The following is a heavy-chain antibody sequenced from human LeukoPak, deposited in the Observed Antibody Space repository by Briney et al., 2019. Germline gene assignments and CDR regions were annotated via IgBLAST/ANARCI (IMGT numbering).Heavy chain of an antibody. Sequence: PSETLSLTCTVSGGSISSGSCCWSWIRQPAGKGLEWIGRIYTSGSTNYNPSLKSRVTISVDTSKNQFSLKLSSVTAADTAVYYCAGGAIVVVPAAYFDYWGQGTLVTVSS. V-gene: IGHV4-61*02. J-gene: IGHJ4*02. CDR2: IYTSGST. D-gene: IGHD2-2*01. CDR1: GGSISSGSCC. CDR3: AGGAIVVVPAAYFDY.